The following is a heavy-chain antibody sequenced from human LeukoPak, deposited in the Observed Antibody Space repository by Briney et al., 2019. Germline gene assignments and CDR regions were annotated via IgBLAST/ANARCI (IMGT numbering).Heavy chain of an antibody. V-gene: IGHV3-30*03. J-gene: IGHJ4*02. CDR1: GFTFSIYG. D-gene: IGHD3-22*01. Sequence: GRSLRLSCAASGFTFSIYGMHWVRQAPGKGLEWVAVISYHGNNKYYADSAKGRFTISRDNSKNTLYLQMNSLRAEDTAVYYCARCPESSGYYYELDSWGQGTLVTVSS. CDR2: ISYHGNNK. CDR3: ARCPESSGYYYELDS.